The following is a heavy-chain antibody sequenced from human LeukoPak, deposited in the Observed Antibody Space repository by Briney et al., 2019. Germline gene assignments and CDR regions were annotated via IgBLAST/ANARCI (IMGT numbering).Heavy chain of an antibody. D-gene: IGHD3-10*01. V-gene: IGHV4-39*01. CDR3: ARNLVRGVGPSPFDP. J-gene: IGHJ5*02. CDR2: FYYSGST. Sequence: SETLSLTCTVSGGSISSSSYYWGWIRQPPGKGLEWIGSFYYSGSTYYNPSLRSRVTISVDTSKNQFSLKLSSVTAADTAVYYCARNLVRGVGPSPFDPWGQGTLVTVSS. CDR1: GGSISSSSYY.